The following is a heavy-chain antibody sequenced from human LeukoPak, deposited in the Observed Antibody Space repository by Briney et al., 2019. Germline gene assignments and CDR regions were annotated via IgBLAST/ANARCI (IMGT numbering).Heavy chain of an antibody. Sequence: PGGSLRLSCAASGFTFTNYNMNWVRQAPGKGLEWVSSITSGSRYIYYGDSVKGRFTISRDNAKNSLFLQMDSLRAEDTAVYYCAQTNSGSYYGEYFQHWGQGTLVTVSS. D-gene: IGHD1-26*01. CDR2: ITSGSRYI. V-gene: IGHV3-21*04. J-gene: IGHJ1*01. CDR3: AQTNSGSYYGEYFQH. CDR1: GFTFTNYN.